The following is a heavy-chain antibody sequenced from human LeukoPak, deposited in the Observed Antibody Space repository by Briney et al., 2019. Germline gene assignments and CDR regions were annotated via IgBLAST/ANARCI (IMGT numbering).Heavy chain of an antibody. V-gene: IGHV1-8*01. Sequence: ASVKVSCKASGYVFTSYDINWVRQATGPGLEWMGWMIPVSGNTGYAQKFQGRVTMTRNTSINTTYLELSSLRSDDTAVYYRAVRAGSYWFDPWGQGTLVTVSP. J-gene: IGHJ5*02. CDR1: GYVFTSYD. CDR2: MIPVSGNT. D-gene: IGHD1-26*01. CDR3: AVRAGSYWFDP.